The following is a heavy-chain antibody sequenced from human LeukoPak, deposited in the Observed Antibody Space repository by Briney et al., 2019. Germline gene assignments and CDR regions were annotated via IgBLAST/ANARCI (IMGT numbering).Heavy chain of an antibody. Sequence: GGSLRLSCVASGFPFSSYWMTWVRQAPGKGLEWVANIKQDGSKKSYVDSVKGRFTISRDNAKNSLYLQMSSLRIEDTAIYYCARDPNYCSGGSCFSGITFLHYWGQGTLVTVSS. J-gene: IGHJ4*02. V-gene: IGHV3-7*01. CDR3: ARDPNYCSGGSCFSGITFLHY. CDR2: IKQDGSKK. D-gene: IGHD2-15*01. CDR1: GFPFSSYW.